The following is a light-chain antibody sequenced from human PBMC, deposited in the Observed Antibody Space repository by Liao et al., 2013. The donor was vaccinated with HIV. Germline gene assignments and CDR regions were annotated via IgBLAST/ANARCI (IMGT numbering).Light chain of an antibody. J-gene: IGLJ3*02. Sequence: SYELTQPPSVSVAPGKTARITCGGNNIGSKSVHWYQQKPGQAPVLVIYYDSDRPSGIPERFSGSNSGNTATLTISRVEAGDEADYYCQVWHSSTDHLWVFGGGTKLTVL. CDR2: YDS. CDR1: NIGSKS. CDR3: QVWHSSTDHLWV. V-gene: IGLV3-21*04.